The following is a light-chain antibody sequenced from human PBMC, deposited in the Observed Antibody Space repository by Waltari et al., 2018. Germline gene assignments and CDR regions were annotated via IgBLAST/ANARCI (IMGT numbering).Light chain of an antibody. CDR2: AAT. CDR3: LQHNSYPWT. CDR1: QGISSY. Sequence: LQMTQSPSSLSASVGHTLTMTCRASQGISSYLNWFQQKPGKAPKLLIYAATTLQSGVPSRFSGSGSGTEFTLTISSLQPEDFAAYYCLQHNSYPWTFGQGTKVEIK. V-gene: IGKV1-17*01. J-gene: IGKJ1*01.